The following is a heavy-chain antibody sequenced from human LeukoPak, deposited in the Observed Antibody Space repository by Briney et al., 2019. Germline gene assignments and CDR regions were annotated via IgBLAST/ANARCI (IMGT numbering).Heavy chain of an antibody. J-gene: IGHJ4*02. Sequence: GGSLRLSCAASGFIFSSYAMTWVRQAPGRGLEWLSTISGSGTTTYYVDSVKGRFTVSRDNSKNTLYLQMNSLRAEDTAVYYCARGKQNTDYWGQGTLVTVSS. CDR1: GFIFSSYA. CDR2: ISGSGTTT. CDR3: ARGKQNTDY. V-gene: IGHV3-23*01. D-gene: IGHD2/OR15-2a*01.